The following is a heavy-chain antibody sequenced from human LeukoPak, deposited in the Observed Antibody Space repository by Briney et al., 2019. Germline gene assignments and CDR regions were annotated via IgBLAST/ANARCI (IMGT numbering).Heavy chain of an antibody. V-gene: IGHV3-7*03. CDR2: IKQEGGEK. CDR3: VRDKIAGATKNDF. Sequence: GGSLRLSCAGSAFIFSGHWMSWVRQAPGKGPEWVANIKQEGGEKYYVDSVKGRFTISRDNAQNSLYLHMNSLRAEDTAVYYCVRDKIAGATKNDFWGQGILVTVSS. D-gene: IGHD1-26*01. J-gene: IGHJ4*02. CDR1: AFIFSGHW.